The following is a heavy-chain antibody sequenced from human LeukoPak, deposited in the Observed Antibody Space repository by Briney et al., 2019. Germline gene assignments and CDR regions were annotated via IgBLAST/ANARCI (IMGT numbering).Heavy chain of an antibody. CDR2: IYSGGST. V-gene: IGHV3-53*01. J-gene: IGHJ3*02. CDR1: GFTVSSNY. D-gene: IGHD1-20*01. CDR3: ARALTAYLDAFDI. Sequence: PGGSLRLSCAASGFTVSSNYMSWVRQAPGKGLERVSVIYSGGSTYYADSVKGRFTISRDNSKNTLYLQMNSLRAEDTAVYYCARALTAYLDAFDIWGQGTMVTVSS.